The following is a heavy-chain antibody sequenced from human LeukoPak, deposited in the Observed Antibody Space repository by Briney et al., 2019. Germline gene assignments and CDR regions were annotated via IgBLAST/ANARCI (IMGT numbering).Heavy chain of an antibody. J-gene: IGHJ4*02. CDR2: IRSKIYGGTP. CDR3: TRDQTPYS. V-gene: IGHV3-49*04. CDR1: GFTFGDYA. Sequence: GRSLRLSCTASGFTFGDYAMTWVRQAPGKGREWVGFIRSKIYGGTPEYAASVIGRFTISRDDSKGVAYLQMNSLKTEDTAVYYCTRDQTPYSWGQGTPVTVSS.